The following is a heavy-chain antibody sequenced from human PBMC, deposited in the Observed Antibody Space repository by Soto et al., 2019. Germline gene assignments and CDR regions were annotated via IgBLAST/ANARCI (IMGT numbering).Heavy chain of an antibody. Sequence: LGESLKISCKGSGYSFTSYWIGWVRQMPGKGLEWMGIIYPGDSDTRYSPSFQGQVTISADKSISTAYLQWSSLKASDTAMYYCARAGIAAAGTFGMDVWGQGTTVTVSS. CDR2: IYPGDSDT. CDR3: ARAGIAAAGTFGMDV. CDR1: GYSFTSYW. J-gene: IGHJ6*02. D-gene: IGHD6-13*01. V-gene: IGHV5-51*01.